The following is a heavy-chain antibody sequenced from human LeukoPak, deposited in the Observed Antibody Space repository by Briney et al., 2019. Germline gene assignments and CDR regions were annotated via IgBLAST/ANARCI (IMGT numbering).Heavy chain of an antibody. CDR2: ISSDGSNT. CDR3: AGGRGWLPNE. J-gene: IGHJ4*02. CDR1: GFTFSSYW. Sequence: GGSLRLSCAASGFTFSSYWMHWVRHAPGKGLGWVSCISSDGSNTPYADSVKGRFTISRDNAKSTLYLQLNSLRAEDTAVYYCAGGRGWLPNEWGQGTLVTVSS. V-gene: IGHV3-74*01. D-gene: IGHD5-24*01.